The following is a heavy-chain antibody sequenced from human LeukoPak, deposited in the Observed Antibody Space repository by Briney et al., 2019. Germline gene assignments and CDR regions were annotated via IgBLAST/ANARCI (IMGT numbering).Heavy chain of an antibody. CDR2: INPNSGGT. V-gene: IGHV1-2*02. Sequence: ASVKVSCKASGYTFTGYYMHWVRQAPGQGLEWMGWINPNSGGTNYAQKFQGRVTMTRDTSISTAYMELSRLRSDDTAVYYCARDLSDVVGATLSWGQGTLVTVSS. D-gene: IGHD1-26*01. J-gene: IGHJ5*02. CDR1: GYTFTGYY. CDR3: ARDLSDVVGATLS.